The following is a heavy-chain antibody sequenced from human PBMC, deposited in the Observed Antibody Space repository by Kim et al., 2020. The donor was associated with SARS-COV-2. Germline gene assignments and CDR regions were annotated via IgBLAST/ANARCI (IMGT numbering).Heavy chain of an antibody. D-gene: IGHD3-3*01. CDR2: ISSSSSYI. CDR3: ARDLRIFGVVIKGPGDY. J-gene: IGHJ4*02. V-gene: IGHV3-21*01. CDR1: GFTFSSYN. Sequence: GGSLRLSCAASGFTFSSYNMNWVRQAPGKGLEWVSSISSSSSYIYYADSVKDRFTISRDNAKNSLYLQMNSLRAEDTAVYYCARDLRIFGVVIKGPGDYWGQRNMDTVSS.